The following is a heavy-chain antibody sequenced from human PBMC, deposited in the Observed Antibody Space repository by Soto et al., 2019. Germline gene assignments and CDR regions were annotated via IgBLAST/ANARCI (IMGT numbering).Heavy chain of an antibody. V-gene: IGHV1-69*02. D-gene: IGHD5-18*01. Sequence: QVQLVQSGAEVKKPGSSVKVSCKASGGTFSSYTISWVRQAPGQGLEWMGRIIPILGIANYAQKFQGRVTITADKSTSTAYMELSSLISEDTAVYYCARGGGLLSYYYYYMDVWGKGPTVTVSS. CDR3: ARGGGLLSYYYYYMDV. CDR2: IIPILGIA. J-gene: IGHJ6*03. CDR1: GGTFSSYT.